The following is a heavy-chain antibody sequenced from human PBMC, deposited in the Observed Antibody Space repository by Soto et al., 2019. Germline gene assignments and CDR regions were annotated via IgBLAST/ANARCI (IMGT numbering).Heavy chain of an antibody. Sequence: PSQTLSLTCVISGDSVSSNSATWNWIRQSPLRGLEWLGRTYYRSKWYSDYAVSVKSRVTIKPDTPKNQFSLQLNSVTPEDTAVYYCARAVIVAAGPTKYDMDVWGQGTTVTVSS. J-gene: IGHJ6*02. CDR2: TYYRSKWYS. V-gene: IGHV6-1*01. D-gene: IGHD6-25*01. CDR1: GDSVSSNSAT. CDR3: ARAVIVAAGPTKYDMDV.